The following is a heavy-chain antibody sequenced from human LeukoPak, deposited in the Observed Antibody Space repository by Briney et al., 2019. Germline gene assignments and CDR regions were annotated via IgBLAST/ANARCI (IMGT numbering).Heavy chain of an antibody. CDR1: GFTLSSSE. D-gene: IGHD6-19*01. Sequence: TGGSLTLSCAVSGFTLSSSEMNWVRQAPGKGLEWVSYISSSGSAIYYADSVKGRFTNSRDNAKNSLFLEMSSLRAGDTGVYYCSEGWFDDWGQGTQVTVSS. CDR2: ISSSGSAI. J-gene: IGHJ4*02. CDR3: SEGWFDD. V-gene: IGHV3-48*03.